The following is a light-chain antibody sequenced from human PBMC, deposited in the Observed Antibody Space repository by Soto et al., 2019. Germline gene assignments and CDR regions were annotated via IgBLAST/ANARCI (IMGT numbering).Light chain of an antibody. Sequence: DIQMTQSPSTLSASVGHRVIITCRASQSISSWLAWYQQKPGKAPNLQIYRASTLKSGIPSRFSGRGSGPECTLTISSPQPDDFATYYCQQYDRALWSYGPGTKVEIK. CDR1: QSISSW. V-gene: IGKV1-5*03. J-gene: IGKJ1*01. CDR3: QQYDRALWS. CDR2: RAS.